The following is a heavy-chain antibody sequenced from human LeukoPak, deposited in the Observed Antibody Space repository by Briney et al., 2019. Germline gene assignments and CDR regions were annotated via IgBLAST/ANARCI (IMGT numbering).Heavy chain of an antibody. CDR2: IFPSGGEI. V-gene: IGHV3-23*01. J-gene: IGHJ4*02. D-gene: IGHD2-8*02. CDR1: GFTFSTFA. CDR3: ATYRQVLLPFES. Sequence: GGSLRLSCAASGFTFSTFAMIWVRQPPGKGLEWVSSIFPSGGEIHYADSVRGRFAISRDNSKSTLSLQMNSLRAEDTAIYYCATYRQVLLPFESWGQGTLVTVSS.